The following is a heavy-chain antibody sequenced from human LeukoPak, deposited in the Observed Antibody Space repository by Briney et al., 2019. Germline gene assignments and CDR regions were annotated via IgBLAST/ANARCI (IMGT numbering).Heavy chain of an antibody. J-gene: IGHJ4*02. CDR2: ISAYNGNT. Sequence: AASVKVSCKASGYTFTSYGISWVRQAPGQGLEWMGWISAYNGNTNYAQNFQGRVTMTTGTPTSTAYMELRSLTSDDTAVYYCATVKYGDLSVGYWGQGTLVIVSS. D-gene: IGHD4-17*01. CDR1: GYTFTSYG. V-gene: IGHV1-18*01. CDR3: ATVKYGDLSVGY.